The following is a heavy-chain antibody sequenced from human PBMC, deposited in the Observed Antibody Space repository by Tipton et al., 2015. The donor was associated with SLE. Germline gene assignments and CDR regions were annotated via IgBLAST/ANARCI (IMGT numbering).Heavy chain of an antibody. Sequence: TLSLTCTVSGGSISSGGYYWTWIRQLPGKGLEWIGYIYYSGNTYYNPSLGSRLTISVDTSKDQFSLRLTSVTAADTAMYYCARVRADFGVVIIYEYWGQGTLVTVSS. V-gene: IGHV4-31*03. CDR2: IYYSGNT. D-gene: IGHD3-3*01. CDR3: ARVRADFGVVIIYEY. CDR1: GGSISSGGYY. J-gene: IGHJ4*02.